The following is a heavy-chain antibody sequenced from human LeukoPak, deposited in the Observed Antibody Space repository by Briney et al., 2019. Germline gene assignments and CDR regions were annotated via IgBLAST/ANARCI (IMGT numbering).Heavy chain of an antibody. CDR3: ARHVPYSGSYYFDY. J-gene: IGHJ4*02. CDR1: GYSFSTYW. V-gene: IGHV5-51*01. Sequence: GESLKISCKGSGYSFSTYWIGWVRQMPGKGLEWMGIIYPGDSDTRYSPSFQGQVTISVDKSISTAYLQWSSLKASDTAMYYLARHVPYSGSYYFDYWGQGTLVTVSS. D-gene: IGHD1-26*01. CDR2: IYPGDSDT.